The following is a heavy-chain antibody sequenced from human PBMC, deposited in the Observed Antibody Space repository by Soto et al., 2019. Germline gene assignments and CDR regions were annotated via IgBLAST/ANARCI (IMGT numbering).Heavy chain of an antibody. CDR3: ARGGKYYQQETYFFDY. Sequence: SETLSLTCTVSGGSISSSGYYWAWLRQPPGRGLEWIGSIYYNGDTYFYPSLKSRVTISVDTSKNQFPLKLTSVTAADTALYFCARGGKYYQQETYFFDYWGQASLVTVSS. D-gene: IGHD3-16*01. CDR1: GGSISSSGYY. J-gene: IGHJ4*01. CDR2: IYYNGDT. V-gene: IGHV4-39*01.